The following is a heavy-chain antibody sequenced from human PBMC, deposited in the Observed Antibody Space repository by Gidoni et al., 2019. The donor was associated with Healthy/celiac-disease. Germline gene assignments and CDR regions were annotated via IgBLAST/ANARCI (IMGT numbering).Heavy chain of an antibody. J-gene: IGHJ4*02. CDR2: IYYSGST. CDR3: ARYRLEAGLIDY. D-gene: IGHD6-19*01. V-gene: IGHV4-31*02. Sequence: KGLEWIGYIYYSGSTYYNPSLKSRVTISVDTSKNQFSLKLSSVTAADTAVYYCARYRLEAGLIDYWGQGTLVTVSS.